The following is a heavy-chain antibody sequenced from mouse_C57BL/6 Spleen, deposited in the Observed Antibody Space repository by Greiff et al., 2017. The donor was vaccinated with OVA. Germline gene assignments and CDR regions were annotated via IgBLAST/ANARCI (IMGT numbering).Heavy chain of an antibody. J-gene: IGHJ1*03. Sequence: QVQLKQSGPGLVQPSQSLSITCTVSGFSLTSYGVHWVRQSPGKGLEWLGVIWSGGSTDYNAAFISRLSISKDNSKSQVFFKMNSLQADDTAIYYCARVYDGYPDVWGTGTTVTVSS. V-gene: IGHV2-2*01. D-gene: IGHD2-3*01. CDR3: ARVYDGYPDV. CDR1: GFSLTSYG. CDR2: IWSGGST.